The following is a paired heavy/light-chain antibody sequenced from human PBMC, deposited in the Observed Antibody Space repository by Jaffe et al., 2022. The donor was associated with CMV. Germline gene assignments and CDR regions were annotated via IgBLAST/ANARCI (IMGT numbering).Light chain of an antibody. Sequence: DIQMTQSPSSLSASVGDRVTITCQASQDISNYLNWYQQKPGKAPKLLIYDASNLETGVPSRFSGSGSGTDFTFTISSLQPEDIATYYCQQYDNLPPTFGQGTKLEIK. J-gene: IGKJ2*01. CDR3: QQYDNLPPT. CDR1: QDISNY. CDR2: DAS. V-gene: IGKV1-33*01.
Heavy chain of an antibody. CDR3: AKGIGDLRYSYGYLYFDY. V-gene: IGHV3-23*04. J-gene: IGHJ4*02. CDR2: ISGSGGST. D-gene: IGHD5-18*01. CDR1: GFTFSSYA. Sequence: EVQLVESGGGLVQPGGSLRLSCAASGFTFSSYAMSWVRQAPGKGLEWVSAISGSGGSTYYADSVKGRFTISRDNSKNTLYLQMNSLRAEDTAVYYCAKGIGDLRYSYGYLYFDYWGQGTLVTVSS.